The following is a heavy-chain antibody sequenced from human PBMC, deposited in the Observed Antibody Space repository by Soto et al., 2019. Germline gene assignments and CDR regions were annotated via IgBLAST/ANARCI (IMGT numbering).Heavy chain of an antibody. D-gene: IGHD1-20*01. CDR2: INHSGST. CDR1: GGSFSGYY. Sequence: SETLSLTCAVYGGSFSGYYWSWIRQPPGKGLEWIGEINHSGSTNYNPSLKSRVTISVDTSKNQFSLKLSSVTAADTAVYYCARGVYNLDYWGQGTLVTVSS. V-gene: IGHV4-34*01. J-gene: IGHJ4*02. CDR3: ARGVYNLDY.